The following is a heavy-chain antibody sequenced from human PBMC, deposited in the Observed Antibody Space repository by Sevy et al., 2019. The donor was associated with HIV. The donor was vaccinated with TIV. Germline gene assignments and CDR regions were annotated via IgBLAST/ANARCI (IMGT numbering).Heavy chain of an antibody. Sequence: GGSLRLSCAASGFTFGTFGMHWVRQAPGKGLEWVAVIWDDETNKYYADSVKGRFPITRDNSANMLYLQMNFLRVDDTAMYFCAKDRQSGSSSSDYWGQGILVTVSS. D-gene: IGHD6-6*01. V-gene: IGHV3-33*06. J-gene: IGHJ4*02. CDR1: GFTFGTFG. CDR2: IWDDETNK. CDR3: AKDRQSGSSSSDY.